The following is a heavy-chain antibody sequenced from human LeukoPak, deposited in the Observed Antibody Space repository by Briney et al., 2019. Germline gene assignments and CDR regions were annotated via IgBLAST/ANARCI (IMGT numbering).Heavy chain of an antibody. CDR3: AREEGCSGRSCYYVDH. CDR1: GASISRGGLY. Sequence: SETLSLTCTVSGASISRGGLYWSWIRQHPGEGLEWIGNIFYSGSTYYNPSLQSRVSILVDTSKNQFSLRLTSVTAADAAVYFCAREEGCSGRSCYYVDHWGQGILVTVSS. CDR2: IFYSGST. D-gene: IGHD2-15*01. V-gene: IGHV4-31*03. J-gene: IGHJ4*02.